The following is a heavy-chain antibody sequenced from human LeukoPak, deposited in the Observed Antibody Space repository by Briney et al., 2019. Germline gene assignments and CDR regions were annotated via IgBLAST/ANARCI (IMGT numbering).Heavy chain of an antibody. CDR1: GGSISSYY. CDR3: ARQRPGWYYFDY. CDR2: IYYSGST. J-gene: IGHJ4*02. V-gene: IGHV4-59*08. Sequence: SETLSLTCTVSGGSISSYYWSWIRQPPGKGLEWIGYIYYSGSTNYNPSLKSRVTISVDTSKNQFSLKLSSVTAADTAVYYCARQRPGWYYFDYWGQGTLVTVPS.